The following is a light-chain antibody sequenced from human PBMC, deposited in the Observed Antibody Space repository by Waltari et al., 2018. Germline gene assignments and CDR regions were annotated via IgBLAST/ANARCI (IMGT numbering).Light chain of an antibody. CDR2: GAS. CDR3: QQYGSSPPET. J-gene: IGKJ3*01. CDR1: QSVSSSY. V-gene: IGKV3-20*01. Sequence: EIVLTQSPGTLSLSPGERATLSCRASQSVSSSYLAWYQQKPGQAPRLLTYGASSRATGIPDRFSGSGSGTDFTLTISRLEPEDCAVYYCQQYGSSPPETFGPGTKVDIK.